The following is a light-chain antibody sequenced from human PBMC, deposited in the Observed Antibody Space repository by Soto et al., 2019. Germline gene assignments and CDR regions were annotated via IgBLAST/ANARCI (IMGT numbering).Light chain of an antibody. CDR1: QSFNSRY. CDR2: ATS. Sequence: EIVLAQSPGTLSLSPGDRATLSCRASQSFNSRYLAWFQQRPGQAPRLLIYATSSRAADIPDRFSGSGSGTDFTLTINRLEPEDFAVYYCQQDGSAPWTFGQGTKVEIK. V-gene: IGKV3-20*01. J-gene: IGKJ1*01. CDR3: QQDGSAPWT.